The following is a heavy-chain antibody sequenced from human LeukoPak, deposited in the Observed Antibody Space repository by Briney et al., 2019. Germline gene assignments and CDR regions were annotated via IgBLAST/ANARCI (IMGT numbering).Heavy chain of an antibody. CDR2: IYYSGNT. J-gene: IGHJ5*02. V-gene: IGHV4-39*07. CDR3: ARGLPKIDSGDYGGTWFDP. D-gene: IGHD4-17*01. Sequence: SETLSLTCTVSGGSISSYYWAWIRQPPGKGLERIGSIYYSGNTYYNPSLNSRVTISLDTSNNQFSLKLSSVTAADTAVYYCARGLPKIDSGDYGGTWFDPWGQGALVTVSS. CDR1: GGSISSYY.